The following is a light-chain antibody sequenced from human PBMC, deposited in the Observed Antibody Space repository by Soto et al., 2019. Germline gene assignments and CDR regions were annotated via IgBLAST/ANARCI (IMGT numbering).Light chain of an antibody. V-gene: IGLV1-44*01. CDR1: TSNIGNNP. CDR2: NNN. Sequence: QSVLTQPPSASGTPGQGVTISCSGSTSNIGNNPVSWYQQLPGTAPKLLIYNNNQRPSGVPDRVSGSKSGTSASLAISGLQSEDEADYFCAAWDDSLNGRMFGGGTKVTVL. J-gene: IGLJ3*02. CDR3: AAWDDSLNGRM.